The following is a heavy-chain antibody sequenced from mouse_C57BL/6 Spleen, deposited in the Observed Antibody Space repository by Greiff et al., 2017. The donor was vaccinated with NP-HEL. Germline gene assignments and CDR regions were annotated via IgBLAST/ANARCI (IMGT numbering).Heavy chain of an antibody. V-gene: IGHV3-6*01. D-gene: IGHD2-4*01. CDR1: GYSITSGYY. Sequence: ESGPGLVKPSQSLSLTCSVTGYSITSGYYWNWIRQFPGNKLEWMGYISYDGSNNYNPSLKNRISITRDTSKNQFFLKLNSVTTEDTATYYCARAAYDYAWFAYWGQGTLVTVSA. J-gene: IGHJ3*01. CDR2: ISYDGSN. CDR3: ARAAYDYAWFAY.